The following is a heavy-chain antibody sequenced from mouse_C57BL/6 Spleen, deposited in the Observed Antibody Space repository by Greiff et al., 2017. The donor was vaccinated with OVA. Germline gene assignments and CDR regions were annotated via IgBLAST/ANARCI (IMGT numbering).Heavy chain of an antibody. CDR2: IYPGSGST. J-gene: IGHJ2*01. V-gene: IGHV1-55*01. Sequence: VQLQESGAELVKPGASVKMSCKASGYTFTSYWITWVKQRPGQGLEWIGDIYPGSGSTNYNEKFKSKATLTVDTSSSTAYMQLSSLTSEDSAVYYCARGITTVVEGDDWGQGTTLTVSS. CDR3: ARGITTVVEGDD. D-gene: IGHD1-1*01. CDR1: GYTFTSYW.